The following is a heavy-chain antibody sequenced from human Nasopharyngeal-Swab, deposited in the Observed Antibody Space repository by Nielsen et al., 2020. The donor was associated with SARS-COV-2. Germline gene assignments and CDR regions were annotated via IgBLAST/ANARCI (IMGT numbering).Heavy chain of an antibody. J-gene: IGHJ4*02. CDR1: GFAFSSYS. D-gene: IGHD1-26*01. Sequence: GESLKISCAASGFAFSSYSMNWFRQAPGKGLEWISYIGGDGNYKQYADSVTGRFTISKDNSENMLYLQINSLRAEDTAVYYCATGTGATYRAIDYWGQGTLVTASS. V-gene: IGHV3-21*05. CDR2: IGGDGNYK. CDR3: ATGTGATYRAIDY.